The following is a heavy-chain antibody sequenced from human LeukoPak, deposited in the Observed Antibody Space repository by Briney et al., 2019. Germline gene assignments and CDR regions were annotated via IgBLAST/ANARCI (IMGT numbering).Heavy chain of an antibody. CDR1: GGSISSYH. CDR2: IYYSGST. D-gene: IGHD3-9*01. V-gene: IGHV4-59*01. J-gene: IGHJ4*02. CDR3: ARADILTGYYGGSWYYFDY. Sequence: SETLSLTCTVSGGSISSYHWSWIRQPPGKGLEWIGYIYYSGSTNYNPSLKSRVTISVDTSKNQFSLKLSSVTAADTAVYYCARADILTGYYGGSWYYFDYWGQGTLVTVSS.